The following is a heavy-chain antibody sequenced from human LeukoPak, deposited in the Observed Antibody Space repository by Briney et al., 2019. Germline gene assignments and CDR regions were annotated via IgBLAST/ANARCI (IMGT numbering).Heavy chain of an antibody. J-gene: IGHJ4*02. CDR1: GGSFSGYY. V-gene: IGHV4-34*01. CDR2: INHSGST. CDR3: ARFGDYFDY. Sequence: MSSGTLSLTCAVYGGSFSGYYWSWIRQPPGKGLEWIGEINHSGSTNYNPSLKSRVTISVDTSKNQFSLKLSSVTAADTAVYYCARFGDYFDYWGQGTLVTVSS. D-gene: IGHD3-10*01.